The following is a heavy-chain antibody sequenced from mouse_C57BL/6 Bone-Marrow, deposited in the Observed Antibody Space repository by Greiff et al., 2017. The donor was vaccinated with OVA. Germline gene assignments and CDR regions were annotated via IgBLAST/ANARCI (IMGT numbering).Heavy chain of an antibody. CDR1: GYSFTGYY. Sequence: VQLQQSGPELVKPGASVKISCKASGYSFTGYYMNWLKQSPEKSLEWIGEINPSTGGTTYNQKFKAKATLTVDKSSSTAYMQLKSLTSEDSAVYYCARGGTSPFAYWGQGTLVTVSA. CDR3: ARGGTSPFAY. J-gene: IGHJ3*01. CDR2: INPSTGGT. V-gene: IGHV1-42*01. D-gene: IGHD4-1*01.